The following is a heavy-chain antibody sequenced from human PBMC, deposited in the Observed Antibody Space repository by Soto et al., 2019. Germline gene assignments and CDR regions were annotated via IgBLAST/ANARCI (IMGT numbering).Heavy chain of an antibody. CDR3: AKSTYCNGGSCFPQY. D-gene: IGHD2-15*01. J-gene: IGHJ4*02. V-gene: IGHV3-30*18. Sequence: QVQVEEFGGGVVQPGRSLRLSCAGPTFTFSDFGFHWVRQVPGKGLEWVAMISYDGSDQYYGDSVQGRFTIYRDDSKNTVYLQMNSLRAEDTAMYYCAKSTYCNGGSCFPQYWGPGTLVTVSS. CDR1: TFTFSDFG. CDR2: ISYDGSDQ.